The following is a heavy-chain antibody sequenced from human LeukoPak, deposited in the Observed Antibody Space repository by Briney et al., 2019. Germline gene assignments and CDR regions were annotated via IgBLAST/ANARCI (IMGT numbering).Heavy chain of an antibody. V-gene: IGHV3-23*01. CDR2: ISGSGGST. CDR3: AKQGPGYSSSWYRYYGMDV. Sequence: GGSLRLSCAASGFTFSSYAMSWVRQAPGKGLEWVSAISGSGGSTYYADSVKGRFTISRDNSKNTLYLQMNSLRAEDTAVYYCAKQGPGYSSSWYRYYGMDVWGQGTTVTVSS. D-gene: IGHD6-13*01. J-gene: IGHJ6*02. CDR1: GFTFSSYA.